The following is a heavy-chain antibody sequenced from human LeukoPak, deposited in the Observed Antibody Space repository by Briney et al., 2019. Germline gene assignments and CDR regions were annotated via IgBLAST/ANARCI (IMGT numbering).Heavy chain of an antibody. CDR2: IYYSGST. CDR1: GGSISSYY. V-gene: IGHV4-59*08. Sequence: SETLSLTCTVSGGSISSYYWSWIRQPPGKGLEWIGYIYYSGSTNYNPSLKSRVTISVDTSKNQFSLKLSSVTAADTAVYYCARGYGSGSPAHSYYYYYYMDVWGKGTTVTISS. J-gene: IGHJ6*03. CDR3: ARGYGSGSPAHSYYYYYYMDV. D-gene: IGHD3-10*01.